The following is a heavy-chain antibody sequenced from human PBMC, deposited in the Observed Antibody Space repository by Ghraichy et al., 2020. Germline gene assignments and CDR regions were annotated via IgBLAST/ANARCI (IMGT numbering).Heavy chain of an antibody. J-gene: IGHJ1*01. V-gene: IGHV3-66*01. CDR3: ARLLYCSGGSCYRSAEYFQH. Sequence: GGSLRLSCAASGFTVSSNYMSWVRQAPGKGLEWVSVIYSGGSTYYADSVKGRFTISRDNSKNTLYLQMNSLRAEDTAVYYCARLLYCSGGSCYRSAEYFQHWGQGTLVTVSS. D-gene: IGHD2-15*01. CDR2: IYSGGST. CDR1: GFTVSSNY.